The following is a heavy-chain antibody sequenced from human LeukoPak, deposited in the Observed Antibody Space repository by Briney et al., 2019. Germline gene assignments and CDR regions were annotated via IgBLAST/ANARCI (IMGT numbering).Heavy chain of an antibody. CDR1: GYTFTGYY. J-gene: IGHJ4*02. D-gene: IGHD1-1*01. Sequence: GASVKVSCKASGYTFTGYYMHWVRQAPGQGLEWMGRINPNSGGTNYAQKFQGRVTMTRDTSTSTVYMELSSLRSEDTAVYYCAGGERPGKLDPPPIDYWGQGTLVTVSS. V-gene: IGHV1-2*06. CDR3: AGGERPGKLDPPPIDY. CDR2: INPNSGGT.